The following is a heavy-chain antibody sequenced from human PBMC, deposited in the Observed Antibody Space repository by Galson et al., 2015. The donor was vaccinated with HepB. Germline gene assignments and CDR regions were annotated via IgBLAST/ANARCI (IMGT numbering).Heavy chain of an antibody. CDR3: AREVDWNSFDY. CDR1: GFTFSNYV. V-gene: IGHV3-30-3*01. D-gene: IGHD1-7*01. CDR2: ISYDGSNK. J-gene: IGHJ4*02. Sequence: SLRLSCAASGFTFSNYVMHWVRQAPGKGLEWVAFISYDGSNKNYADSVKGRFTISRDNSMSTLHLEMSSLKTEDMAVYYCAREVDWNSFDYWGQGTLVTVSS.